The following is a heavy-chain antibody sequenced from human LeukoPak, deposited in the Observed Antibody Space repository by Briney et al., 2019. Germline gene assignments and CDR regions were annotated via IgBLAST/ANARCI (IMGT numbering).Heavy chain of an antibody. CDR1: GFTFSSYG. CDR3: AKDNYDILTGPFDY. J-gene: IGHJ4*02. CDR2: ISGDGGST. V-gene: IGHV3-43*02. D-gene: IGHD3-9*01. Sequence: GGSLRLSCAASGFTFSSYGMHWVRQAPGKGLEWVSLISGDGGSTYYADSAKGRFTISRDNSKNSLYLQMNSLRTEDTALYYCAKDNYDILTGPFDYWGQGTLVTVSS.